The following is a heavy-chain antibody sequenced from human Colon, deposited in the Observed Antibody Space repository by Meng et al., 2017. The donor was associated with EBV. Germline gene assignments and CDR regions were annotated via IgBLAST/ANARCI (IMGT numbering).Heavy chain of an antibody. V-gene: IGHV4-4*02. CDR1: GDFISSNSR. CDR2: IDDSGST. D-gene: IGHD1-26*01. Sequence: QVPAQYTRPGLVNPSAAHPHTCGVSGDFISSNSRWTWVRQPPGKGLEWIGDIDDSGSTNYNPSLNSRISISLDKSKNHFSLKVNSVTAADTAVYYCARGKQDAWELLAYWGQGALVTVSS. CDR3: ARGKQDAWELLAY. J-gene: IGHJ4*02.